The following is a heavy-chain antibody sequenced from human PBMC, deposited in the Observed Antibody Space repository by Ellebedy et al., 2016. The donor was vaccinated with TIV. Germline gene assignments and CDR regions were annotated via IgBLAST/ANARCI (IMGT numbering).Heavy chain of an antibody. V-gene: IGHV4-59*08. D-gene: IGHD3-10*01. CDR3: ARHIRITMVRGVITNCFDP. CDR1: GASISTYY. CDR2: IYYSGST. J-gene: IGHJ5*02. Sequence: MPSESLSLTCTVSGASISTYYWSWIRQPPGKGLEWIGYIYYSGSTNYNPSLKTRVTISVDTSKNQFSLKLSSVTAADTAVYYCARHIRITMVRGVITNCFDPWGQGTLVSVSS.